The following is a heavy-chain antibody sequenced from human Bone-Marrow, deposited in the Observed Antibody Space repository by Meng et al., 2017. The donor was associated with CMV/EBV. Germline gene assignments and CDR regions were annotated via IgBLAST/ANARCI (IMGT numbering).Heavy chain of an antibody. J-gene: IGHJ6*02. CDR3: ARVSRDCSSINCIGGSGYYYYGMDV. V-gene: IGHV1-69*10. CDR1: GGTFSSYA. Sequence: SVKLSCTVPGGTFSSYAISWVRQAPGQGLEWMGGVIPFLGIPNYAQKFQGRVTITADKSTSTAYMELSRLRSEDTAVYYCARVSRDCSSINCIGGSGYYYYGMDVWGQGTTVTVSS. CDR2: VIPFLGIP. D-gene: IGHD2-2*01.